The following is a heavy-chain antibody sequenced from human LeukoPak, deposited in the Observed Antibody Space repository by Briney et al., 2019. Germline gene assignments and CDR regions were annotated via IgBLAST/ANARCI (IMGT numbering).Heavy chain of an antibody. J-gene: IGHJ6*02. Sequence: SETLSLTCTVSGDSISSGGSYWNWIRQHPGKGLEWIGYIYYSGSTYYNPSLKSRLVISVDTSKNQFSLKLSPVTAADTAVYFCARDQVVVVATNYYYYGMDVWGQGTTVTVSS. CDR2: IYYSGST. D-gene: IGHD2-15*01. V-gene: IGHV4-31*03. CDR1: GDSISSGGSY. CDR3: ARDQVVVVATNYYYYGMDV.